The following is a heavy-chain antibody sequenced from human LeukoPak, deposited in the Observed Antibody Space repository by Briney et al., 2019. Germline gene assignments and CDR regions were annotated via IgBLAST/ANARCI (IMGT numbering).Heavy chain of an antibody. CDR3: ATLWRLGASTGEAFDI. D-gene: IGHD1-26*01. J-gene: IGHJ3*02. V-gene: IGHV4-59*01. CDR2: IYYSGST. Sequence: SETLSLTCSVSSGSITSYYWSWLRQPPGKGLEWIGYIYYSGSTNYNPSVKSRVTMSVDTSKNQFSLKLNSVTAADTAVYYCATLWRLGASTGEAFDIWGQGTMVTISS. CDR1: SGSITSYY.